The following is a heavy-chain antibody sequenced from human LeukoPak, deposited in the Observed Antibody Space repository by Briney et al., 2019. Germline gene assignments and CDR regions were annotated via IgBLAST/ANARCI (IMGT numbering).Heavy chain of an antibody. Sequence: GGSLRLSCAASGFTFSSYWMSWVRQAPGKGLEWVANIKQGGSEKYYVDSVKGRFTISRDNAKNSLYLQMNSLRAGDTAVYYCAKEYSGSYFDAFDIWGQGTMVTVSS. V-gene: IGHV3-7*03. J-gene: IGHJ3*02. D-gene: IGHD1-26*01. CDR2: IKQGGSEK. CDR3: AKEYSGSYFDAFDI. CDR1: GFTFSSYW.